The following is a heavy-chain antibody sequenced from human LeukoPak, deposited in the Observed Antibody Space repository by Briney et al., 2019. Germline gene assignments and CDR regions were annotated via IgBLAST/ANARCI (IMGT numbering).Heavy chain of an antibody. CDR1: GFMLSNYA. Sequence: GGSLTLSCAASGFMLSNYAMRWLRQAPGKGLEWVSGISGSGASTYHADSVKGRFTISRDSSKNTLYLQMNSLRAEDTAMYYCAKSSGNYVDYFDYWGQGTLVTVSS. J-gene: IGHJ4*02. CDR3: AKSSGNYVDYFDY. V-gene: IGHV3-23*01. CDR2: ISGSGAST. D-gene: IGHD3-10*01.